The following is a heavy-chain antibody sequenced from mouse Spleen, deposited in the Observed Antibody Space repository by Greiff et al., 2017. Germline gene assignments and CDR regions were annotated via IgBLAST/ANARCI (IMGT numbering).Heavy chain of an antibody. J-gene: IGHJ3*01. CDR2: IDPETGGT. D-gene: IGHD2-4*01. V-gene: IGHV1-15*01. CDR1: GYTFTDYE. CDR3: TRSTMITGGFAY. Sequence: VQLQQSGAELVRPGASVTLSCKASGYTFTDYEMHWVKQTPVHGLEWIGAIDPETGGTAYNQKFKGKAILTADKSSSTAYMELRSLTSEDSAVYYCTRSTMITGGFAYWGQGTLVTVSA.